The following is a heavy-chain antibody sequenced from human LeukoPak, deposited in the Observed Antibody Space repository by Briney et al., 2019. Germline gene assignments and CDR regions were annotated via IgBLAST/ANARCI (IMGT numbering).Heavy chain of an antibody. CDR3: ARAQGYYDSSGYRNWFDP. V-gene: IGHV4-30-4*07. CDR2: IYYSGST. D-gene: IGHD3-22*01. J-gene: IGHJ5*02. CDR1: GGSISSGGYS. Sequence: SETLSLTCAVSGGSISSGGYSWSWIRQPPGKGLEWIGYIYYSGSTYYNPSLKGRVTISVDTSKNQFSLKLSSVTAADTAVYYCARAQGYYDSSGYRNWFDPWGQGTLVTVSS.